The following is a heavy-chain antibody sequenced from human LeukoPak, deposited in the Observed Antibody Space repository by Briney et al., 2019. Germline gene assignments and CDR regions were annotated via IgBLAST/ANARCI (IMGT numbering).Heavy chain of an antibody. CDR3: ARLYSGYVGPYYFDY. CDR2: IYYSGST. V-gene: IGHV4-39*01. D-gene: IGHD5-12*01. CDR1: GGSISSSSYY. J-gene: IGHJ4*02. Sequence: PSETLSLTCTVSGGSISSSSYYWGWIRQPPGKGLEWIGSIYYSGSTYYNPSLKSRVTISVDTSKNQFSLKLSSVTTADTAVYYCARLYSGYVGPYYFDYWGQGTLVTVSS.